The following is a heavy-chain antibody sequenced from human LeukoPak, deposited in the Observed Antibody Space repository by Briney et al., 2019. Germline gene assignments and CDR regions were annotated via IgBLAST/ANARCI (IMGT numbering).Heavy chain of an antibody. CDR3: AKGPFYDFWSGYFDY. CDR2: ISWNSGSI. CDR1: GFTFDDYA. J-gene: IGHJ4*02. D-gene: IGHD3-3*01. V-gene: IGHV3-9*01. Sequence: GGSLRLSCAASGFTFDDYAMHWVRQAPGKGLEWVSGISWNSGSIGYADSVKGRFTISRDNAKNSLYLQMNSLRAEDTALYYCAKGPFYDFWSGYFDYWGQGTLVTVS.